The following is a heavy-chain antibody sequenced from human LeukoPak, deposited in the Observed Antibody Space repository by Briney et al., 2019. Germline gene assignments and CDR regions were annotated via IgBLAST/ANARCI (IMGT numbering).Heavy chain of an antibody. V-gene: IGHV3-7*01. D-gene: IGHD5-12*01. J-gene: IGHJ4*02. CDR2: INQGGSEK. CDR1: GFSFRDFW. CDR3: ARFGYSGWNLEY. Sequence: GGSLRLSCAASGFSFRDFWMTWVRQAPGKGLEWVANINQGGSEKYYVDSVKGRFTISRDDAKSSLYVQMNSLRDEDTAVYYCARFGYSGWNLEYWGQGTLVTASS.